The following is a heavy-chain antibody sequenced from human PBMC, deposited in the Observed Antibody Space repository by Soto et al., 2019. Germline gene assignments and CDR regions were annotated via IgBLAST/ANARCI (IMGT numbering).Heavy chain of an antibody. CDR2: IYYSGST. D-gene: IGHD2-15*01. CDR1: GGSISSSNYY. CDR3: ASLGVVAATAFDY. J-gene: IGHJ4*02. V-gene: IGHV4-39*01. Sequence: QLQLQESGPGLVKPSKTLSLTCTVSGGSISSSNYYWGWIRQPPGKGLEWIGYIYYSGSTYQNPSLKSRVTISVGTSTNQFSLKLSSVTAADTAVYYCASLGVVAATAFDYWGQGTLVTVSS.